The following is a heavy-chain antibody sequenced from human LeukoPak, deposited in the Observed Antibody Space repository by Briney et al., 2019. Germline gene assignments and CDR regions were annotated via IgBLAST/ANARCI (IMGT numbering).Heavy chain of an antibody. D-gene: IGHD3-10*01. CDR1: RFTFTNYS. CDR3: AKDVMHYGSGRPYYMDV. J-gene: IGHJ6*03. CDR2: ISSLSNYI. V-gene: IGHV3-21*06. Sequence: GGSLRLSCAASRFTFTNYSMNWVRQAPGKGLEWVSSISSLSNYIYYADSVKGRFTISRDNSNNVVSLQMNSLRAEDTAVYYCAKDVMHYGSGRPYYMDVWGKGTTVTVSS.